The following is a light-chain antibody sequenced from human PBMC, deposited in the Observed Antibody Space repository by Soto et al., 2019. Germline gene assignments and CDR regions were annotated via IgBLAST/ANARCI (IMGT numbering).Light chain of an antibody. CDR1: QSVSSSY. CDR3: QQRTNWPLT. CDR2: GAS. J-gene: IGKJ4*01. V-gene: IGKV3D-20*02. Sequence: IVFTQSPCTLSLSPGERATLSCRASQSVSSSYLAWYQQKPGQAPRLLIYGASSRATGIPDRFSGSGSGTDFTLTISSLEPEDFAVYYCQQRTNWPLTFGGGTKVDIK.